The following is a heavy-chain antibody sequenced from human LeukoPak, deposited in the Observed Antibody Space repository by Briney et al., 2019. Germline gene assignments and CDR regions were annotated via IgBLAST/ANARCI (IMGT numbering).Heavy chain of an antibody. D-gene: IGHD3-3*01. J-gene: IGHJ6*03. V-gene: IGHV3-23*01. CDR1: GFTFSSYW. CDR3: AREAYHDFWSGSWRSYYYMDV. CDR2: ISGSGGST. Sequence: GGSLRLSCAASGFTFSSYWMHWVRQAPGKGLVWVSAISGSGGSTYYADSVKGRFTISRDNSKNTLYLQMNSLRAEDTAVYYCAREAYHDFWSGSWRSYYYMDVWGKGTTVTVSS.